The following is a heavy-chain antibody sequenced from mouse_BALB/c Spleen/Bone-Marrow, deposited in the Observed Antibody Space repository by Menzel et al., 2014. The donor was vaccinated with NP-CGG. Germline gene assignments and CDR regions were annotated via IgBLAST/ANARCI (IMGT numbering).Heavy chain of an antibody. CDR1: GYTFTSYW. J-gene: IGHJ2*01. D-gene: IGHD2-5*01. CDR2: IYPSDSYT. CDR3: TGTYDSNYEYYFDY. Sequence: VQLQQSGAELVRPGASVKLSCKASGYTFTSYWINWVKQRPGQGPEWIGNIYPSDSYTNYNQKFKDKATLTVDKSSNTARMQQSSPTSEDSTVYYYTGTYDSNYEYYFDYWGQGTTLTVSS. V-gene: IGHV1-69*02.